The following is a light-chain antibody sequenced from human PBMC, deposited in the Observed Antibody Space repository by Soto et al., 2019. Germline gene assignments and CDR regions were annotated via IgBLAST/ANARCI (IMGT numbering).Light chain of an antibody. CDR2: DAS. CDR1: LSVSVY. V-gene: IGKV3-11*01. CDR3: HQRQYWPPIT. J-gene: IGKJ5*01. Sequence: VLTQSPAALSLSPGERATLSCKTSLSVSVYLDWYQQKPGQAPRLLISDASHRATGIPARFSGSGSGTDFTLTISSLEPEDFAVYYCHQRQYWPPITCGQGTDWR.